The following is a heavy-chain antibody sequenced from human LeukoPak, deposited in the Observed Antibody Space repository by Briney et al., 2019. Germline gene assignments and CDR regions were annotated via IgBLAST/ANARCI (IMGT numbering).Heavy chain of an antibody. CDR2: IYYSGST. CDR1: GGSISSYY. J-gene: IGHJ5*02. CDR3: ARGPPPVPWLVYWFDP. Sequence: PSETLSLTCTVSGGSISSYYWSWIRQPPGKGLEWIGYIYYSGSTNYNPSLKSRVTISVDTSKNQFSLKLSSVTAADTAVYYCARGPPPVPWLVYWFDPWGQGTLVTVSS. D-gene: IGHD6-19*01. V-gene: IGHV4-59*01.